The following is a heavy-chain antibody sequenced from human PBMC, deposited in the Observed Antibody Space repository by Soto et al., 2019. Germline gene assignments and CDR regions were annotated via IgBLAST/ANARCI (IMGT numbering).Heavy chain of an antibody. CDR1: GFTFSSDW. J-gene: IGHJ4*02. D-gene: IGHD5-18*01. CDR3: ARCSGYSYGPYFDY. V-gene: IGHV3-74*01. Sequence: EVQLVESGGGLVQPGGSLRLSCAASGFTFSSDWMHWVRQAPGKGLVWVSRINSDGSSTSYADSVKGRFTISRDNAKNTLYLQMNSLRAEDTAVYYCARCSGYSYGPYFDYWGQGTLVTVSS. CDR2: INSDGSST.